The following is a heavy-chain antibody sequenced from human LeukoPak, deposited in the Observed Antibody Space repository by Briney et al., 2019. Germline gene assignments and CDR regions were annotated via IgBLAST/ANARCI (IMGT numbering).Heavy chain of an antibody. Sequence: GASVKVSCKASGYTFSSDGISWVRQAPRQGLEWMGWISSYNGNTKYAEKLQGRVTMTTDTSTSTAYMELRSLRSDDTAVYYCARVQLERSGEPFDYWGQGTLVTVSS. V-gene: IGHV1-18*01. D-gene: IGHD1-1*01. CDR1: GYTFSSDG. CDR2: ISSYNGNT. J-gene: IGHJ4*02. CDR3: ARVQLERSGEPFDY.